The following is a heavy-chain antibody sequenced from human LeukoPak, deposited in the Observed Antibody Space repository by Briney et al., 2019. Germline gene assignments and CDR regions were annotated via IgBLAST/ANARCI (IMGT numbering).Heavy chain of an antibody. CDR3: AGFYSSGSPYYYYYGMDV. D-gene: IGHD6-19*01. CDR2: ISSSGSTI. CDR1: GFTFSSYE. V-gene: IGHV3-48*03. J-gene: IGHJ6*02. Sequence: PGGSLRLSCAASGFTFSSYEMNWVRQAPGKGLEWVSYISSSGSTIYYADSVKGRFTISRDNAKNSLYLQMNSLRAEDTAVYYCAGFYSSGSPYYYYYGMDVWGQGTTVTVSS.